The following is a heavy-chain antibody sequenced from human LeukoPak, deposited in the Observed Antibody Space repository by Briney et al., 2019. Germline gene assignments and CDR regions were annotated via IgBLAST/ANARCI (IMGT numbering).Heavy chain of an antibody. CDR3: ARARGEYNWNYYYMDV. J-gene: IGHJ6*03. Sequence: SVKVSCKASGGTFSSYAISWVRQAPGQGLEWMGGIIPIFGTANYAQKFQGRVTITTDESTSTAYMELSSLRSEDTAVYYCARARGEYNWNYYYMDVWGKGTAVTVSS. CDR2: IIPIFGTA. V-gene: IGHV1-69*05. CDR1: GGTFSSYA. D-gene: IGHD1-20*01.